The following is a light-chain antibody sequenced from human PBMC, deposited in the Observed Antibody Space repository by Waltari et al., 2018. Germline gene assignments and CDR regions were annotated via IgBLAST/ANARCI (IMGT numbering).Light chain of an antibody. Sequence: SYELTQPPSVSVAPGQTARITCDGDKIGSKNVHWYQHKPGQAPVLVVYDDGDRHSGIPDRFTVSNSGNTAALTISRVDAGDEAEYYCQVWDSGSDHYVFGTVTKVTVL. CDR1: KIGSKN. CDR3: QVWDSGSDHYV. V-gene: IGLV3-21*02. CDR2: DDG. J-gene: IGLJ1*01.